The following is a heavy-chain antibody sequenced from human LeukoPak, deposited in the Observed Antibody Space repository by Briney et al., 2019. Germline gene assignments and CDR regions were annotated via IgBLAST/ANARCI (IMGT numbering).Heavy chain of an antibody. V-gene: IGHV1-69*13. CDR3: ARGNYYDSSGYYDY. J-gene: IGHJ4*02. CDR2: IIPIFGTA. Sequence: SVKVSCKASGGTFSSYAISWVRQAPGQGLEWMGGIIPIFGTANYAQRFQGRVTITADESTSTAYMELSSLRSEDTAVYYCARGNYYDSSGYYDYWGQGTLVTVSS. CDR1: GGTFSSYA. D-gene: IGHD3-22*01.